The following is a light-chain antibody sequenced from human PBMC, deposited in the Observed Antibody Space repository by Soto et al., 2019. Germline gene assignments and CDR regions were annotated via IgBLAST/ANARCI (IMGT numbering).Light chain of an antibody. J-gene: IGLJ3*02. Sequence: QSALTQPASVSGSPGQSITISCPGTISDVGSYDLVSWYQQHPGKAPKLRIYEGSKRPSGVSSRFSGSKSGNTASLTISGLQAEDAADYYCCSYAGSSTSWVFGGGTQLTVL. V-gene: IGLV2-23*01. CDR3: CSYAGSSTSWV. CDR2: EGS. CDR1: ISDVGSYDL.